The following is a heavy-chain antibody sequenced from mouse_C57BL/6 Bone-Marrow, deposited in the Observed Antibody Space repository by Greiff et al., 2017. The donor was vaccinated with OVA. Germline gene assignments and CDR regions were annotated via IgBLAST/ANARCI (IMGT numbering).Heavy chain of an antibody. V-gene: IGHV1-81*01. Sequence: QVQLQQSGAELARPGASVKLSCKASGYTFTSYGISWVKQRTGQGLEWIGEIYPRSGNTYYNEKFKGKATLTADKSSSTAYMELRSLTSEDSAVYFCARNDYGSSCGFAYWGQGTLVTVSA. D-gene: IGHD1-1*01. J-gene: IGHJ3*01. CDR1: GYTFTSYG. CDR2: IYPRSGNT. CDR3: ARNDYGSSCGFAY.